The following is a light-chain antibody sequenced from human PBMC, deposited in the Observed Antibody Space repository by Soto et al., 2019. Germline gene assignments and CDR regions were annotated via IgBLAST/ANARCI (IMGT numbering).Light chain of an antibody. V-gene: IGKV3-15*01. CDR3: QQYKNWPYT. Sequence: EIVMTQSPATLSVSPGERATLSCRASQSVSSNLAWYQQKPGQAPRLLIYGASTRATGIPARFSGSGSGTEFTLTISRLQSEDFAVYYCQQYKNWPYTFGQGTKLEIK. CDR1: QSVSSN. CDR2: GAS. J-gene: IGKJ2*01.